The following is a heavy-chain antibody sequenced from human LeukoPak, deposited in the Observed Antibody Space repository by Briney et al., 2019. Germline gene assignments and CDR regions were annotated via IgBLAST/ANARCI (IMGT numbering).Heavy chain of an antibody. J-gene: IGHJ4*02. CDR2: INPNSGDT. CDR3: ARGYSNAWSHTDY. D-gene: IGHD6-19*01. Sequence: ASVKVSCKASGYTFTGYYVHWVRQAPGQGLEWMGWINPNSGDTNYAQNFQGRVTMTRDTSISTAYMELSRLRSDDTAMYYCARGYSNAWSHTDYWGQGTLVTVSS. V-gene: IGHV1-2*02. CDR1: GYTFTGYY.